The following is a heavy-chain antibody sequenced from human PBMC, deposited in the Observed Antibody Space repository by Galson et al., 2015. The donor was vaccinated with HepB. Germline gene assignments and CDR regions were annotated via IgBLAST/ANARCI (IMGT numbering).Heavy chain of an antibody. CDR3: AKGVHYYDSKDASFDY. V-gene: IGHV3-30*18. CDR2: ISYDGSNK. CDR1: GFTFSSYG. J-gene: IGHJ4*02. D-gene: IGHD3-22*01. Sequence: SLRLSCAASGFTFSSYGMHWVRQAPGKGLEWVAVISYDGSNKYYADSVKGRFTISRDNSKNTLYLQMNSLRAEDTAVYYCAKGVHYYDSKDASFDYWGQGTLVTVSS.